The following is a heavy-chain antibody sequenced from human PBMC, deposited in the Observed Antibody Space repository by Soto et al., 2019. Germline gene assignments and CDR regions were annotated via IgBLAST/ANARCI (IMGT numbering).Heavy chain of an antibody. CDR2: VSGSGGSI. J-gene: IGHJ3*02. V-gene: IGHV3-23*01. CDR3: AKDRPDSDGFVGI. CDR1: GFTFSSYA. Sequence: EVQLLESGGGLVQPGGSLRLSCAASGFTFSSYAMNWVRQAPGKGLEWVSSVSGSGGSIYYADSVKGRFTISRDNSKNTLYLQMNSRRAEDKSVYYCAKDRPDSDGFVGIWGQGTMVTVSS. D-gene: IGHD5-18*01.